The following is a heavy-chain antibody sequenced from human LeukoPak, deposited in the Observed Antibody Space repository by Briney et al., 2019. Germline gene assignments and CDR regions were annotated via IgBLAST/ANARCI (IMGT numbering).Heavy chain of an antibody. CDR2: IKQDGSEK. D-gene: IGHD3-3*01. CDR3: ARDPTIFGVVIVPDY. CDR1: GFTFSSYA. Sequence: PGGSLRLSCAASGFTFSSYAMSWVRQAPGKGLGWVANIKQDGSEKYYVDSVKGRFTISRDNAKNSLYLQMNSPRAEDTAVYYCARDPTIFGVVIVPDYWGQGTLVTVSS. V-gene: IGHV3-7*01. J-gene: IGHJ4*02.